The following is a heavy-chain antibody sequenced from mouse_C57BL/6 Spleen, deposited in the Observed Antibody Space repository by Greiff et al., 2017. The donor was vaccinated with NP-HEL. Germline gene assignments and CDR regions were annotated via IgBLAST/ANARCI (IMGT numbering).Heavy chain of an antibody. CDR1: GFTFSDYY. V-gene: IGHV5-16*01. CDR3: ARADSSGSFAY. CDR2: INYDGSST. J-gene: IGHJ3*01. D-gene: IGHD3-2*02. Sequence: EVQRVESEGGLVQPGSSMKLSCTASGFTFSDYYMAWVRQVPEKGLEWVANINYDGSSTYYLDSLKSRFIISRDNAKNILYLQMSSLKSEDTATYYCARADSSGSFAYWGQGTLVTVSA.